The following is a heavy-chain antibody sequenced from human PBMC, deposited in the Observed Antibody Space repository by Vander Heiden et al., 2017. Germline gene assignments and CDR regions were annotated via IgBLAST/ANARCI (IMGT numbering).Heavy chain of an antibody. D-gene: IGHD6-13*01. Sequence: QLQLVPSGAEVKNPGASVKVSCKASGYTFTTYGISWVRQAPGQGLEWMGWISAYNGNTNYAQKLQGRVTMTTDTSTSTAYMELRSLRSDDTAVYYCARDSEYSSSWAYYYYGMDVWGQGTTVTVSS. V-gene: IGHV1-18*01. J-gene: IGHJ6*02. CDR2: ISAYNGNT. CDR1: GYTFTTYG. CDR3: ARDSEYSSSWAYYYYGMDV.